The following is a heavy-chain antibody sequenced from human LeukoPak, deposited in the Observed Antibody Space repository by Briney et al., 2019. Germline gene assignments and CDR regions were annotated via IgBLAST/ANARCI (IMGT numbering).Heavy chain of an antibody. CDR1: GGSFSGYY. CDR3: ASARSLGI. J-gene: IGHJ3*02. V-gene: IGHV4-34*01. CDR2: INHSGST. Sequence: PSETLSLTCAVYGGSFSGYYWSWIRQPPGKELEWIGEINHSGSTNYNPSLKSRVTISVDTSKNQFSLKLSSVTAADTAVYYCASARSLGIWGQGTMVTVSS.